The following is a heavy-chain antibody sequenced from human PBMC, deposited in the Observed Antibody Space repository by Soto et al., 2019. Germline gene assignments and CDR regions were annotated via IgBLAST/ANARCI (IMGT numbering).Heavy chain of an antibody. CDR1: GFTFSSYA. CDR2: ISYDGSNK. CDR3: ARDTFYYDILTGYYRGGYYYGMDV. V-gene: IGHV3-30-3*01. J-gene: IGHJ6*02. D-gene: IGHD3-9*01. Sequence: GGSLRLSCAASGFTFSSYAMHWVRQAPGKGLEWVAVISYDGSNKYYADSVKGRFTISRDNSKNTLYLQMNSLRAEDTAVYYCARDTFYYDILTGYYRGGYYYGMDVWGQGTTVTVSS.